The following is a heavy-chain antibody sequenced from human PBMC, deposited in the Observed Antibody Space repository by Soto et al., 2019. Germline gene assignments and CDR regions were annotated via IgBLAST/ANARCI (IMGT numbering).Heavy chain of an antibody. V-gene: IGHV3-48*02. Sequence: EVQLVESGGGLVQPGGSLRLSCAASGFTFSSYSMNWVRQAPGKGLEWVSYISSSSSTIYYADSVKGRFTISTDNAKNSQYLQMNSLRDEDTAVYYCARNYRGFLEWSAPIKAFSRFDSWGQGTLVTVSS. D-gene: IGHD3-3*01. CDR1: GFTFSSYS. CDR2: ISSSSSTI. J-gene: IGHJ4*02. CDR3: ARNYRGFLEWSAPIKAFSRFDS.